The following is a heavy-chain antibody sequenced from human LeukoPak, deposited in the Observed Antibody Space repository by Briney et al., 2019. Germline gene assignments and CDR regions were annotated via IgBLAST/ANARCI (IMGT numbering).Heavy chain of an antibody. CDR3: AKDEGYCSSTSCYYMDV. V-gene: IGHV3-23*01. J-gene: IGHJ6*03. Sequence: GGSLRLSCAASGFTFSSYAMSWVRQAPGKGLEWVSAISGSGGSTYYADSVKGRFTISRDNSKNTLYLQMNSLRVEDTAVYYCAKDEGYCSSTSCYYMDVWGKGTTVTVSS. CDR2: ISGSGGST. CDR1: GFTFSSYA. D-gene: IGHD2-2*01.